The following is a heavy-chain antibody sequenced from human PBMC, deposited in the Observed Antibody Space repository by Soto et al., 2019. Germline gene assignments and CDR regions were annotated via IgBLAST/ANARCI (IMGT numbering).Heavy chain of an antibody. J-gene: IGHJ4*02. CDR3: ARGILGSGTANDH. V-gene: IGHV3-74*03. CDR1: GFTFSNYW. D-gene: IGHD3-10*01. CDR2: IIGDGLYT. Sequence: EVQLVESGGGLVQPGGSLILSCAASGFTFSNYWMVWVRQAPRKGLVWVSRIIGDGLYTTYADSVKGRFTISRDNAKNTVYLQMNSLRVEDRAVYYGARGILGSGTANDHWGQGTMVTVSS.